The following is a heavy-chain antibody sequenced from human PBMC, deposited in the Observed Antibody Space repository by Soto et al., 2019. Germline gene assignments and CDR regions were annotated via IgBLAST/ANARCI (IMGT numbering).Heavy chain of an antibody. CDR1: GGSISKTNNY. CDR3: ASGGSGSSLYYYYGMDV. Sequence: SETLSLTCSVSGGSISKTNNYWGLIRQPPGKGLEWIGSINFVGTTYYNPSLKSRVTISVDTSKNQFSLKLSSVTAADTAVYYCASGGSGSSLYYYYGMDVWGQGTTVTVSS. J-gene: IGHJ6*02. CDR2: INFVGTT. V-gene: IGHV4-39*07. D-gene: IGHD3-10*01.